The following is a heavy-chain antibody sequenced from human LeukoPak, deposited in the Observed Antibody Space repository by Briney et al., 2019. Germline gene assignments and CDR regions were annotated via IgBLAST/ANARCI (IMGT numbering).Heavy chain of an antibody. CDR3: ARGYYDILTGSPAGY. CDR2: INPNSGGT. Sequence: ASVTVSCKASGYTFTGYYMHWVRQAPGQGLEWMGWINPNSGGTNYAQKFQGRVTMTRDTSISTAYMELSRLRSDDTAVYYCARGYYDILTGSPAGYWGQGTLVTVSS. CDR1: GYTFTGYY. D-gene: IGHD3-9*01. V-gene: IGHV1-2*02. J-gene: IGHJ4*02.